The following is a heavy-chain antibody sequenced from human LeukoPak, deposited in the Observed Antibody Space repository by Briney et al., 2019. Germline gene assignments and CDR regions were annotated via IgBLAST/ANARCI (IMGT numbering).Heavy chain of an antibody. CDR3: ARDRIAVAGNFDY. V-gene: IGHV4-30-4*08. D-gene: IGHD6-19*01. Sequence: PSQTLSLTCTVSGGSISRGDYYWSWIRQPPGKGLEWIGYIYYSGSTYYNPSLKSRDTISVDTAKNQFALKLTSGTAADTAVYYCARDRIAVAGNFDYWGQGTLVTVSS. J-gene: IGHJ4*02. CDR2: IYYSGST. CDR1: GGSISRGDYY.